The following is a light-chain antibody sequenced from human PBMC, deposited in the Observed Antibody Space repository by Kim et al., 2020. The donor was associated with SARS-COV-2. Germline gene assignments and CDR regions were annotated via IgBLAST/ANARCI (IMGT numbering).Light chain of an antibody. Sequence: AAEGDRVTITCRTSQGIGNDLGWYQQKPGKAPNLLIYTASSLQSGVPSRFSGSGAGTDFTLTISSLQPEDFATYYCLQDFIYPLTFGQGTKVDIK. CDR3: LQDFIYPLT. CDR2: TAS. J-gene: IGKJ1*01. V-gene: IGKV1-6*01. CDR1: QGIGND.